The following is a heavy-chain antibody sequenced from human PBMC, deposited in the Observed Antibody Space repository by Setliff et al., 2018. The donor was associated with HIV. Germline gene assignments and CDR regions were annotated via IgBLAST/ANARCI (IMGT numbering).Heavy chain of an antibody. CDR2: IYYSGST. CDR1: GGSISNSRYY. D-gene: IGHD3-22*01. J-gene: IGHJ5*02. V-gene: IGHV4-39*01. CDR3: ASRIYYYDESRVLREEGFVP. Sequence: SETLSLTCTVSGGSISNSRYYWSWIRQPPGKGLEWIGSIYYSGSTYYNPSLKSRVTISVDTSKNQFSLKLTSVTAADTAMYYCASRIYYYDESRVLREEGFVPWGQGTLVTVSS.